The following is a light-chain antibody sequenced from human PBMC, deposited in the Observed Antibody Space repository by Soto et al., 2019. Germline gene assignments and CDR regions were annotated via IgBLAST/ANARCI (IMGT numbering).Light chain of an antibody. CDR2: LVS. CDR1: RSLLHSDGYNY. J-gene: IGKJ2*01. Sequence: DIVMTQSPLSLPVTPGEPASISCRSSRSLLHSDGYNYLHWYLQKPGQSPQLLVFLVSSRASGIPDRFSGSGSGTDFTLKISRVEAEDVGVYYCMQTLQTPYTFGQGTKLEIK. V-gene: IGKV2-28*01. CDR3: MQTLQTPYT.